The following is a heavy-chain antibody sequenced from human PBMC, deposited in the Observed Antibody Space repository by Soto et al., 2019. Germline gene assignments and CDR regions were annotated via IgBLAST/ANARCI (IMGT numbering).Heavy chain of an antibody. Sequence: SETLSLTCTVSGGSISSYYWSWIRQPSGKGLEWLGYIYYSGGTNYNPSLKSRVTISLDKSKSQFSLRLISVTAADTAVYYCTREQSDDNYFDPWGQGTLVTVSS. V-gene: IGHV4-59*01. CDR1: GGSISSYY. J-gene: IGHJ5*02. D-gene: IGHD6-19*01. CDR2: IYYSGGT. CDR3: TREQSDDNYFDP.